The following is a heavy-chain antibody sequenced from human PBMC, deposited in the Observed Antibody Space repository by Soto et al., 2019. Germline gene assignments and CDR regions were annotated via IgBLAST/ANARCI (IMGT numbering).Heavy chain of an antibody. CDR3: ARTRRFDMTTVTVHWFDP. V-gene: IGHV3-48*02. CDR2: ISSSSSTI. J-gene: IGHJ5*02. D-gene: IGHD4-17*01. CDR1: GFTFSSYS. Sequence: EVQLVESGGGLVQPGGSLRLSCAASGFTFSSYSMNWVRQAPGKGLEWVSYISSSSSTIYYADSVKGRFTISRDKAKNSLYLQMNSLRDEDTAVYYCARTRRFDMTTVTVHWFDPWGQGTLVTVSS.